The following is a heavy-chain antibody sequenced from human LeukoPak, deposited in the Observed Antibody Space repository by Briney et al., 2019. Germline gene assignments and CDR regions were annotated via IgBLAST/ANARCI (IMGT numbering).Heavy chain of an antibody. D-gene: IGHD3-22*01. CDR2: IIPIFGTA. V-gene: IGHV1-69*13. CDR1: GGTFSSYA. CDR3: ARDLDRSYYDSSGYVY. Sequence: SVKVSCKASGGTFSSYAISWVRQAPGQGLEWMGGIIPIFGTANYAQKFQGRVTITADESTSTAYMELSSLRSEDTAVYYCARDLDRSYYDSSGYVYWGQGTLVTVSS. J-gene: IGHJ4*02.